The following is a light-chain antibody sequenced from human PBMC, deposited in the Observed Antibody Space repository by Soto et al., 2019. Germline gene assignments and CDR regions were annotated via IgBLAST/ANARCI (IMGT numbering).Light chain of an antibody. CDR2: GAS. CDR1: QSVRSN. Sequence: EIVMTQSPATLSVSPGERATLSCRAGQSVRSNLAWYQQKPGQAPRLLIYGASTRATGIPARFSGSGSGTEFTLTISSLQSEDFAVYYCQQYSNWPPGTFGQGTKVDIK. V-gene: IGKV3-15*01. CDR3: QQYSNWPPGT. J-gene: IGKJ1*01.